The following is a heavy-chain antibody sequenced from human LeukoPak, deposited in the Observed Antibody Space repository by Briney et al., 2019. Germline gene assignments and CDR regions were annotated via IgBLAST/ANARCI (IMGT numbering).Heavy chain of an antibody. J-gene: IGHJ3*02. CDR3: ARKPTGGAFDI. V-gene: IGHV3-33*01. CDR1: GFTFSSYG. Sequence: PGGSLRLSCAASGFTFSSYGMHWVRQASGKGLEWVAVIWYDGSNKYYADSVKGRFTISRDNSKNTLYLQMNSLRAEDTAVYYCARKPTGGAFDIWGQGTMVTVSS. D-gene: IGHD2-15*01. CDR2: IWYDGSNK.